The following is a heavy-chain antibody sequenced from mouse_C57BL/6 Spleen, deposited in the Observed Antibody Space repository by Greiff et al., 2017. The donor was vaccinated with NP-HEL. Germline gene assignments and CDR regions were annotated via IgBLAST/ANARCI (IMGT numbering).Heavy chain of an antibody. CDR3: ARRSNGGYFDV. CDR1: GYTFTDYN. J-gene: IGHJ1*03. D-gene: IGHD2-5*01. V-gene: IGHV1-18*01. Sequence: EVKLQESGPELVKPGASVKIPCKASGYTFTDYNMDWVKQSHGKSLEWIGDINPNNGGTIYNQKFKGKATLTVDKSSSTAYMELRSLTSEDTAVYYCARRSNGGYFDVWGTGTTVTVSS. CDR2: INPNNGGT.